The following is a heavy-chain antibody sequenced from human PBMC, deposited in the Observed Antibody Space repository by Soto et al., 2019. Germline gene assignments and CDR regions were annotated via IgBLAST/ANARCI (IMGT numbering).Heavy chain of an antibody. D-gene: IGHD3-22*01. CDR2: INAGNGNT. V-gene: IGHV1-3*01. J-gene: IGHJ6*02. Sequence: GASVKVSCKASGYTFTSYAMHWVRQAPGQRLEWMGWINAGNGNTKYSQKFQGRVTITRDTSASTAYMELSSLRSDDTAVYYCARDTTAYYYDSSPYPLDVWGQGTTVTVSS. CDR3: ARDTTAYYYDSSPYPLDV. CDR1: GYTFTSYA.